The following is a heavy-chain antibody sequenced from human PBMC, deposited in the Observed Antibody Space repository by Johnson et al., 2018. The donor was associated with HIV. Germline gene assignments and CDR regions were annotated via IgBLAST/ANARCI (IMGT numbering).Heavy chain of an antibody. CDR1: GLTFSGNA. CDR3: AKGGGYFDAFDI. J-gene: IGHJ3*02. Sequence: VQLVESGGGLVQPGGSLRLSCAASGLTFSGNAMSWVRQAPGKGLECVSVISGSGGSTYYADSVKGRFTISRDNSKNTLYLQMNSLRAEDTAVYFCAKGGGYFDAFDIWGQGTMVTVSS. D-gene: IGHD3-10*01. CDR2: ISGSGGST. V-gene: IGHV3-23*04.